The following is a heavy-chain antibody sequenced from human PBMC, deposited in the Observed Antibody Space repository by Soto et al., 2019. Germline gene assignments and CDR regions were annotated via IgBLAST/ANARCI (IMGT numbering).Heavy chain of an antibody. CDR3: ARGQYYDSSGYYFDC. Sequence: GGSLRLSCAASGFTLSDYYINWIRQAPGKGLEWVSYISSSSGYTKFADSVKGRFTISRDNAKNSLYLQMNSLRAEDTAVYYCARGQYYDSSGYYFDCWGQGTLVTVSS. V-gene: IGHV3-11*06. CDR2: ISSSSGYT. J-gene: IGHJ4*02. CDR1: GFTLSDYY. D-gene: IGHD3-22*01.